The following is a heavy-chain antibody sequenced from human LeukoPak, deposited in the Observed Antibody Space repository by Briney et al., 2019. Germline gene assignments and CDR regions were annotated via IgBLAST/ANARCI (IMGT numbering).Heavy chain of an antibody. CDR3: ARPKNSRRVSDAFDI. CDR2: VYTSGSA. Sequence: SETLSLTCTVSGGSTSSGSYYWSWIRQPAGKGLEWIGRVYTSGSANYNPSLKSRVTISVDSSRNHFSLKLNSVTAADTAVYYCARPKNSRRVSDAFDIWGQGTMVTVSS. J-gene: IGHJ3*02. D-gene: IGHD4-23*01. V-gene: IGHV4-61*02. CDR1: GGSTSSGSYY.